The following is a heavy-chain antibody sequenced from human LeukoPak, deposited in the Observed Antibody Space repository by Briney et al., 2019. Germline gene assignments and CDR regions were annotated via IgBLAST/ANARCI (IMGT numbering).Heavy chain of an antibody. J-gene: IGHJ4*02. CDR1: GFTFSSHS. Sequence: GGSLRLSCAASGFTFSSHSMNWVRQAPGKGLEWISYISSGISSIYYADSVKGRFTISRDNAKNSLYLQMNSLRDEDTAVYYCARDFDSRGGWPLFDYWGQGTLVTVSS. D-gene: IGHD6-19*01. CDR3: ARDFDSRGGWPLFDY. V-gene: IGHV3-48*02. CDR2: ISSGISSI.